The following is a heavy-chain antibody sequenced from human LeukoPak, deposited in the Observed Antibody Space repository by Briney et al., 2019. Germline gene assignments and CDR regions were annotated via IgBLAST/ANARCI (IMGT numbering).Heavy chain of an antibody. CDR2: IRYDGSNK. Sequence: GGSLRLSCAASGFTFSSYGMHWVRQAPGKGLEWVAFIRYDGSNKYYADSVKGRFTISRDNSKNTLYLQMNSLRAEDTAVYYCAKPIGSYDSSGYYRYWGQGTLVTVSS. V-gene: IGHV3-30*02. D-gene: IGHD3-22*01. J-gene: IGHJ4*02. CDR3: AKPIGSYDSSGYYRY. CDR1: GFTFSSYG.